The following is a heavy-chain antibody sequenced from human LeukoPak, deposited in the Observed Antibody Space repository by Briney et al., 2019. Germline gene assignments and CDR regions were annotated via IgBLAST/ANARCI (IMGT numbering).Heavy chain of an antibody. CDR3: AKDTGRPTDAITMEDNAFDI. Sequence: GRSLRLSCAASGFTFDDHGMHWVRQAPGKGLEWVSGISWSSGIIGYADSVKGRFTISRDNAKNSLFLQMDSLRAEDTALYYCAKDTGRPTDAITMEDNAFDIWGQGTMVTVSS. J-gene: IGHJ3*02. D-gene: IGHD3-3*01. CDR2: ISWSSGII. CDR1: GFTFDDHG. V-gene: IGHV3-9*01.